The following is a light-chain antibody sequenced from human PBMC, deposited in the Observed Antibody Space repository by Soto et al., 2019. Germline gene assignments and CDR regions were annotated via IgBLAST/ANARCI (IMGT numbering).Light chain of an antibody. V-gene: IGKV1-9*01. CDR3: QQLNSYSFT. CDR2: AAS. Sequence: DIQLTQSPSFLSASVGDRVTITCRASQGISSYLAWHQQKPGKAPKLLIYAASTLQSGVPSRFSGSGSGTEFTLTISSLQPEDFATYYCQQLNSYSFTFGPGTKVDIK. J-gene: IGKJ3*01. CDR1: QGISSY.